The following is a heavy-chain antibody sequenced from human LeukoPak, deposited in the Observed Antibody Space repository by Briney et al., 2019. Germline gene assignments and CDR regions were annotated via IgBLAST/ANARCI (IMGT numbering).Heavy chain of an antibody. CDR3: ARPGYCSSTSCQTPYYGMDV. CDR2: MNPNSGNT. Sequence: ASVKVSYKGSGYTFISYDINWVRQAPGQGLEWMGWMNPNSGNTGSAQKFQGRVTMTRDTAISTAYMELSSLRSEDTAVYYCARPGYCSSTSCQTPYYGMDVWGQGTTVTVSS. J-gene: IGHJ6*02. CDR1: GYTFISYD. V-gene: IGHV1-8*01. D-gene: IGHD2-2*01.